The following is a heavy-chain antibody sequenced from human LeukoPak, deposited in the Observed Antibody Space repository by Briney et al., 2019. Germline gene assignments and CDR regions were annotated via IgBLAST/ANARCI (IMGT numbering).Heavy chain of an antibody. V-gene: IGHV3-74*01. D-gene: IGHD3-22*01. CDR2: IKSDGKT. CDR1: GFTFSRYW. J-gene: IGHJ1*01. CDR3: ARAPSEVGGYYPEYFRH. Sequence: GGSLRLSCEAPGFTFSRYWMHWVRQAPGKGLVWVSRIKSDGKTNYAESVKGRFTISRDNAKNTVSLQMDSLRAEDTGVYYCARAPSEVGGYYPEYFRHWGQGTLVTVSS.